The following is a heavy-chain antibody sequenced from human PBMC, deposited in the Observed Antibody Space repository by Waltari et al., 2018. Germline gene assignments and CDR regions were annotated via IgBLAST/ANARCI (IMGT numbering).Heavy chain of an antibody. V-gene: IGHV3-21*03. Sequence: EVQLAESGGGLVKPGGSLTLSCVNSGLTFSSYVMNWVRQAQGKGLEWVSSVSSSSSFIFYAESVKGRFTISRDNAKNSLYLQMNSLRVEDTAVYYCAKGTGMGSTKGAFDIWGQGTVVTVSS. CDR2: VSSSSSFI. J-gene: IGHJ3*02. D-gene: IGHD1-26*01. CDR3: AKGTGMGSTKGAFDI. CDR1: GLTFSSYV.